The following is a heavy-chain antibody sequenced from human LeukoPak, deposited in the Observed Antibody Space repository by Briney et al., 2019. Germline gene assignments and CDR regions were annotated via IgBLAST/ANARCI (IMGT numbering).Heavy chain of an antibody. Sequence: SETLSLTCAVYGGSFSVHFWSWIRQSPGKGLEWIGEINRSVSTTYNPSLKSRVTISLDTSKNQFSLRLSSVTAADTAVYYCASVYTAGGTDESWGQGTLVTVSS. CDR2: INRSVST. V-gene: IGHV4-34*01. D-gene: IGHD6-13*01. CDR3: ASVYTAGGTDES. CDR1: GGSFSVHF. J-gene: IGHJ5*02.